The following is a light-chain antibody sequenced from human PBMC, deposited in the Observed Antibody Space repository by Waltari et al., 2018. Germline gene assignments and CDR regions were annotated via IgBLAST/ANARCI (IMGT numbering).Light chain of an antibody. CDR3: QAWDSSAAGV. CDR1: ELGAKY. J-gene: IGLJ1*01. V-gene: IGLV3-1*01. CDR2: QDS. Sequence: SYELTQPPSVSVSPGQTATITCSGDELGAKYVCWYQQKPGQSPVLVIYQDSWRPSGIPERFSGSNSGNTATLTISGTQAMDEADYYCQAWDSSAAGVFGPGTKVTVL.